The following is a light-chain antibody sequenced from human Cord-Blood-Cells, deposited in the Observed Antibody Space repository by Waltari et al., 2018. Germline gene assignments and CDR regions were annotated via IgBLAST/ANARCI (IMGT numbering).Light chain of an antibody. Sequence: QSALTQPASVSGSPGQSFTISCTGTSSDVGGSNYVSGYQQHPGKAPNLMIYDVSNRPSGVSNRFSGSKSGNTASLTISGLQAEDEADYYCSSYTSSSTVVFGGGTKLTVL. J-gene: IGLJ2*01. CDR2: DVS. CDR3: SSYTSSSTVV. CDR1: SSDVGGSNY. V-gene: IGLV2-14*01.